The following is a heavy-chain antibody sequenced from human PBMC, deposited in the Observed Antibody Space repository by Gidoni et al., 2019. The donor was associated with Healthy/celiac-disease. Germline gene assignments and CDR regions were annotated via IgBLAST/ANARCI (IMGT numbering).Heavy chain of an antibody. D-gene: IGHD6-6*01. CDR3: AREGNTEQLVPLGY. V-gene: IGHV3-53*02. Sequence: EVQLVETGGGLIQPGGSLRLSCAASGFTVSSNYMSWVRQAPGKGLEWVSVIYSGGSTYYADSVKGRFTISRDNSKNTLYLQMNSLRAEDTAVYYCAREGNTEQLVPLGYWGQGTLVTVSS. J-gene: IGHJ4*02. CDR1: GFTVSSNY. CDR2: IYSGGST.